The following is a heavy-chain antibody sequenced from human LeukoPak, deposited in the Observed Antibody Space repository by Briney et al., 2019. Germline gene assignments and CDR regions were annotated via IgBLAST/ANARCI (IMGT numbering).Heavy chain of an antibody. CDR3: ARVVLWFPDV. Sequence: PSETLSLTCAVYGGSFSGYYWSWIRQPPGKGLEWIGEINHSGSTNYNPSLKSRVTISVDTSKNQFSLKLSSVTAADTALYYCARVVLWFPDVWGKGTTVTISS. D-gene: IGHD3-10*01. J-gene: IGHJ6*04. CDR1: GGSFSGYY. V-gene: IGHV4-34*01. CDR2: INHSGST.